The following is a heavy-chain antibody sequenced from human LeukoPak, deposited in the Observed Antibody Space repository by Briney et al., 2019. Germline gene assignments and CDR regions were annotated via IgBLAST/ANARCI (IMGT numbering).Heavy chain of an antibody. J-gene: IGHJ4*02. CDR1: GGSFSSYY. V-gene: IGHV4-39*07. D-gene: IGHD3-9*01. Sequence: SETLSLTCAVYGGSFSSYYWGWIRQPPGKGLEWIGSIYYSGSTYYNPSLKSRVTISVDTSKNQFSLKLSSVTAADTAVYYCARENAILTGYPSPTDYWGQGTLVTVSS. CDR2: IYYSGST. CDR3: ARENAILTGYPSPTDY.